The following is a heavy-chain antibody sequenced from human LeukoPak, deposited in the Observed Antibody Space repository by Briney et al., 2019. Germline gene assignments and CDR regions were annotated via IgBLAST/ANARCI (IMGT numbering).Heavy chain of an antibody. Sequence: ASVKVSCKASGYTFTGYYLHWVRQAPGQGLEWMGWITPNSGGTNYAQKFQGRVTMTRDTSISTAYMELNRLRSDDTAVYSCARTAQFGVVEDAFDIWGQGTMVIVSS. CDR2: ITPNSGGT. J-gene: IGHJ3*02. V-gene: IGHV1-2*02. CDR1: GYTFTGYY. D-gene: IGHD3-3*01. CDR3: ARTAQFGVVEDAFDI.